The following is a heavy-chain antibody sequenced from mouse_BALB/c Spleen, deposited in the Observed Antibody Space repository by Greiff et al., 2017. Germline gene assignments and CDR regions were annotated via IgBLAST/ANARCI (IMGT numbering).Heavy chain of an antibody. V-gene: IGHV5-6-3*01. CDR1: GFTFSSYG. D-gene: IGHD2-2*01. CDR2: INSNGGST. J-gene: IGHJ2*01. CDR3: ARDLGLHGGFDY. Sequence: EVKLVESGGGLVQPGGSLKLSCAASGFTFSSYGMSWVRQTPDKRLELVATINSNGGSTYYPDSVKGRFTISRDNAKNTLYLQMSSLKSEDTAMYYCARDLGLHGGFDYWGQGTTLTVSS.